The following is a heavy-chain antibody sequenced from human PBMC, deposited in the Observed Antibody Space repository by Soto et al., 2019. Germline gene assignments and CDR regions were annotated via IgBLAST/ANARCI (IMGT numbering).Heavy chain of an antibody. CDR2: ISGDGGST. D-gene: IGHD3-10*01. CDR1: GFTFSIYG. CDR3: SRAKGLRGANDAFDI. J-gene: IGHJ3*02. Sequence: EVQLVESGGGLVQPGGSLRLSCAASGFTFSIYGMHWVRQAPGKGLEHVSAISGDGGSTYYPDSVKGRFTISRDNSKNTLYLQMVSVRTEDMAVYYCSRAKGLRGANDAFDIWGQGIMVTVSS. V-gene: IGHV3-64*07.